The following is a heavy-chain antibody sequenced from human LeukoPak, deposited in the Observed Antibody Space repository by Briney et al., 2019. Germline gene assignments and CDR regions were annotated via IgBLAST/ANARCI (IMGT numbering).Heavy chain of an antibody. J-gene: IGHJ5*02. CDR1: GGSISSSSYY. Sequence: SETLSLTCTVSGGSISSSSYYWGWIRQPPGKGLEWIGSIYYSGSTYYNPSLKSRVTISVDTSKNQFSLKLSSVTAADTAVYYCARHLGIAAAEGFDPWGQGTLVTVSS. V-gene: IGHV4-39*01. CDR3: ARHLGIAAAEGFDP. CDR2: IYYSGST. D-gene: IGHD6-13*01.